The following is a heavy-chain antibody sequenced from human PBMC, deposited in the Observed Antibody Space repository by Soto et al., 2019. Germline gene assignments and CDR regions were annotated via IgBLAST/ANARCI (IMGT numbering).Heavy chain of an antibody. V-gene: IGHV4-59*01. Sequence: PSETLSLTCTVSGGSISSYYWSWIRQPPGKGLEWIGYIYYSGSTNYNPSLKSRVTISVDTSKNQFSLKLSSVTAADTAVYYCARGRLQIGYFDYWGQGTLVTVSS. J-gene: IGHJ4*02. CDR2: IYYSGST. CDR1: GGSISSYY. CDR3: ARGRLQIGYFDY. D-gene: IGHD4-4*01.